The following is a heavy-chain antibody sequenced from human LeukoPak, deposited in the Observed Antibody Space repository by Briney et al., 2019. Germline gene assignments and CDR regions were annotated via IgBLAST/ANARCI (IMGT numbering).Heavy chain of an antibody. CDR3: ARPHASGLYYFDY. CDR1: GYSFTSYW. J-gene: IGHJ4*02. Sequence: GASLQISCKGSGYSFTSYWIGWVRQLPGKGLEWMGIIYPGDSDTRYSPSFQGQVTISADKSISTAYLQWSSLKASDTAMYYCARPHASGLYYFDYWGQGTLVTVSS. D-gene: IGHD6-25*01. CDR2: IYPGDSDT. V-gene: IGHV5-51*01.